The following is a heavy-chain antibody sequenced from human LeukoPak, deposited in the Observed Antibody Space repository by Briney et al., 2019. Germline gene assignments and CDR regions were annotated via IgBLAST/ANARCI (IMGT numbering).Heavy chain of an antibody. CDR2: IKTDGTTT. CDR3: ARGPYTSGVYRLDY. V-gene: IGHV3-74*01. CDR1: GFTFSSYW. J-gene: IGHJ4*02. Sequence: GGSLRLSCAASGFTFSSYWMHWVRQAPGEGLVWVSRIKTDGTTTSYADSVKGRFTVSRDNAKNTLYLQMNSLRAEDTAVYYCARGPYTSGVYRLDYWGQGTLVTASS. D-gene: IGHD6-19*01.